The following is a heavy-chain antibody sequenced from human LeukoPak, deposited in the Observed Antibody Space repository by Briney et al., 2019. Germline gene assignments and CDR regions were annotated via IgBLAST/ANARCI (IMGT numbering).Heavy chain of an antibody. CDR2: TYHSGST. V-gene: IGHV4-38-2*01. Sequence: PSETLSLTCAVSSYSISSGYYWSWIRQPPGKGLEGIGSTYHSGSTYYNPSLKSRVTISVDTSNNQFSLKVKSVTAADTAVYYCARSTGTYAYVDVWGKGTTVTVSS. J-gene: IGHJ6*03. CDR3: ARSTGTYAYVDV. CDR1: SYSISSGYY. D-gene: IGHD1/OR15-1a*01.